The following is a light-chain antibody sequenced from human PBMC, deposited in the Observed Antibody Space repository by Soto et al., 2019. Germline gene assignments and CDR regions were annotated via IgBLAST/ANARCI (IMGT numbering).Light chain of an antibody. J-gene: IGKJ2*01. CDR1: QSVSSSY. CDR3: QQYGSSAYT. CDR2: GAS. V-gene: IGKV3-20*01. Sequence: EIVWTQSPGTLSLSPGERATLSCSASQSVSSSYLAWYQQKPGQAPRLLIYGASSRATGIPDRFSGSGSGTAFTLTISGLEPEDFAVYYCQQYGSSAYTFGQGTKLEIK.